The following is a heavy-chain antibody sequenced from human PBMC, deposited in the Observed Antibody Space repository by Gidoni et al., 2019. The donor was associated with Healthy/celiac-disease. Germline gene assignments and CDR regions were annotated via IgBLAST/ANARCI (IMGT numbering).Heavy chain of an antibody. CDR3: ARGRGYYYDSSGFPLDY. D-gene: IGHD3-22*01. V-gene: IGHV1-69*01. J-gene: IGHJ4*02. CDR1: GGTFSSYA. CDR2: IIPIFGTA. Sequence: QVQLVQSGAEVKKPGSSVKVSCKASGGTFSSYAISWVRQAPGQGLEWMGGIIPIFGTANYAQKFQGRVTITADESTSTAYMELSSLRSEDTAVYYCARGRGYYYDSSGFPLDYWGQGTLVTVSS.